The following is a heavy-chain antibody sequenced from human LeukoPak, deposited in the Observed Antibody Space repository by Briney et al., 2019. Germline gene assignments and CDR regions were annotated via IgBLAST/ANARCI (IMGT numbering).Heavy chain of an antibody. CDR2: IYHSGST. V-gene: IGHV4-59*12. D-gene: IGHD3-3*01. J-gene: IGHJ5*02. Sequence: SETLSLTCTVSGASITSYYWSWIRQPPGKGLEWIGYIYHSGSTYYNPSLKSRVTISVDRSKNQFSLKLSSVTAADTAVYYCARVNDFWSGTAGFDPWGQGTLVTVSS. CDR1: GASITSYY. CDR3: ARVNDFWSGTAGFDP.